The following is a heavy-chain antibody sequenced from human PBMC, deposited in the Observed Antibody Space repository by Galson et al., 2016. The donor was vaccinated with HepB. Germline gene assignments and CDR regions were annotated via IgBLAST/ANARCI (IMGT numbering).Heavy chain of an antibody. CDR1: GFTFSSDW. Sequence: SLRLSCAASGFTFSSDWMYWVRQAPGKGLVWVSRINSDGSRTNYADSVKGRFTISRDNAKNTLYLQMNSLRAEDTAVYYFARDSAAAGTEWFDPWGQGTLVTVSS. CDR3: ARDSAAAGTEWFDP. D-gene: IGHD6-13*01. CDR2: INSDGSRT. V-gene: IGHV3-74*01. J-gene: IGHJ5*02.